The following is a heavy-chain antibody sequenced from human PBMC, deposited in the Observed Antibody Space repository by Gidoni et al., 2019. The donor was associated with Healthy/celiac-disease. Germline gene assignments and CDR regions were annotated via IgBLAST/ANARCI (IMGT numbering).Heavy chain of an antibody. CDR1: GFTFSSYA. CDR2: ISGSGGST. Sequence: EVQLLESGGGLVQPGGSLRLSCAASGFTFSSYAMSGVRQAPGKGLEWVSAISGSGGSTYYADSVKGRFTISRDNSKNTLYLQMNSLRAEDTAVYYCAKVNVDIVGNHRMDVWGQGTTVTVSS. J-gene: IGHJ6*02. CDR3: AKVNVDIVGNHRMDV. V-gene: IGHV3-23*01. D-gene: IGHD5-12*01.